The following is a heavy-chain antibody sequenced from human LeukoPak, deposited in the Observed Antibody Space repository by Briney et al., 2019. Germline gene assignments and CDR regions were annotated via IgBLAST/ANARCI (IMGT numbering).Heavy chain of an antibody. CDR1: GFTFSSYS. J-gene: IGHJ4*02. Sequence: GGSLRLSCAASGFTFSSYSMNWVRQAPRKGLEWVSSISSSSYIYYADSVKGRFTISRDNAKNSLYLQMNSLRAEDTAVYYCARGRSTMVRGVITDYWGQGTLVTVSS. V-gene: IGHV3-21*01. CDR3: ARGRSTMVRGVITDY. CDR2: ISSSSYI. D-gene: IGHD3-10*01.